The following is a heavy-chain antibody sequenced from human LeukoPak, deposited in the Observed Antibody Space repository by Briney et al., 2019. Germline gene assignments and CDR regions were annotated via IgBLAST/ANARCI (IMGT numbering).Heavy chain of an antibody. CDR1: GYSISNGYY. J-gene: IGHJ4*02. CDR3: ARGYYDILTGPHPYFDY. D-gene: IGHD3-9*01. CDR2: IYHSGST. V-gene: IGHV4-38-2*02. Sequence: RPSETLSLTCTVSGYSISNGYYWGWVRQPPGKGLEWIGSIYHSGSTYYNPSLKSRVTISTDISKNQFSLKLSSVTAADTAVYYCARGYYDILTGPHPYFDYWGQGNLVTVSS.